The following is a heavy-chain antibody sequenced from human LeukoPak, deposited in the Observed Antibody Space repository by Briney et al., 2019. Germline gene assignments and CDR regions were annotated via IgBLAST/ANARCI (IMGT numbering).Heavy chain of an antibody. V-gene: IGHV4-59*01. CDR2: IYYSGST. CDR1: GGSISSYY. J-gene: IGHJ5*02. CDR3: ARRPGSSGYDPWFDP. D-gene: IGHD3-22*01. Sequence: PETLSLTCTVPGGSISSYYWSWIRQPPGKGLEWIGYIYYSGSTNYNPSSKSRVTISVDTSKNQFSLKLSSVTAADTAVYYCARRPGSSGYDPWFDPWGQGTLVTVSS.